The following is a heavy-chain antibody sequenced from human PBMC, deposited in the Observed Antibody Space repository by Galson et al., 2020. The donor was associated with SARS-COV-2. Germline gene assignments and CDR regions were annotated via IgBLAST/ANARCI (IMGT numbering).Heavy chain of an antibody. D-gene: IGHD3-10*01. Sequence: SETLSLTCAVYGGSFGGYSWTWIRQPPGKGLEWIGEVNTGGNSNYSPSLRSRVTLSVDASKNQFSLKLRSVTAADTALYFCARGHRGVVPSPVLGLGPYYSYYYMDVWAQGTTVTVSS. V-gene: IGHV4-34*01. CDR2: VNTGGNS. CDR3: ARGHRGVVPSPVLGLGPYYSYYYMDV. CDR1: GGSFGGYS. J-gene: IGHJ6*03.